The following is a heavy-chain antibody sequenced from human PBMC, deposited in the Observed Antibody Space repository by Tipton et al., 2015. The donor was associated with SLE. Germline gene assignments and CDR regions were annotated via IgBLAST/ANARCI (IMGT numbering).Heavy chain of an antibody. CDR3: ARGGKLGSLDY. CDR2: MSTTGSTI. V-gene: IGHV3-48*04. Sequence: SLRLSCAASGFTFSSYGMNWVRQAPGKGLEWVSYMSTTGSTIYYADSVKGRFTVSRDNARNSVDLQMNSLRVEDMGVYYCARGGKLGSLDYWGQGALVTVSS. J-gene: IGHJ4*02. D-gene: IGHD4-23*01. CDR1: GFTFSSYG.